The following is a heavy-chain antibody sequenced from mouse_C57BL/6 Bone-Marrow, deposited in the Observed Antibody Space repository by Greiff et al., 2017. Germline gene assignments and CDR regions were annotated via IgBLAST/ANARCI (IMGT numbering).Heavy chain of an antibody. Sequence: QVQLQQPGAELVRPGSSVKLSCKASGYSFTSYWMDWVKQRPGQGLEWIGNIYPSDSETHYNQKFKDKATLTVDQSSSTAYMQLSGLTSEDSAVYYCARWRYYGRSYYYAMDYWGQGTSVTVSS. J-gene: IGHJ4*01. V-gene: IGHV1-61*01. CDR2: IYPSDSET. D-gene: IGHD1-1*01. CDR1: GYSFTSYW. CDR3: ARWRYYGRSYYYAMDY.